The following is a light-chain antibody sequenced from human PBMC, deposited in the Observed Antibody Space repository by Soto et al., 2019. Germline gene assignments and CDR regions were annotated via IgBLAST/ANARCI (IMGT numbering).Light chain of an antibody. J-gene: IGKJ5*01. CDR1: QSVSSD. V-gene: IGKV3-15*01. CDR2: GAS. CDR3: QQYNDWPIT. Sequence: VMTQSPSTLSVSPGERATLSCRASQSVSSDLAWYQQKPGQAPRLLIFGASSRATGIPARFSGSGSGTEFSLTISSLQSEDFAVYYCQQYNDWPITFGQGTRLEIK.